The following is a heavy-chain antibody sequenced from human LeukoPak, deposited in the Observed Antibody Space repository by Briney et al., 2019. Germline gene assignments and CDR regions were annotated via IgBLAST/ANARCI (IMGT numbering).Heavy chain of an antibody. J-gene: IGHJ4*02. CDR1: GFTFSSYD. Sequence: GGSLRLSCAASGFTFSSYDMHWVRQVTGKGLEWVSSIGTTGDTHYAVSVKGRFTISRHNSKNTLYLQMNSLRAEDTAVYYCAQSMVRGVISGRWGQGTLVTVSS. D-gene: IGHD3-10*01. CDR3: AQSMVRGVISGR. CDR2: IGTTGDT. V-gene: IGHV3-13*01.